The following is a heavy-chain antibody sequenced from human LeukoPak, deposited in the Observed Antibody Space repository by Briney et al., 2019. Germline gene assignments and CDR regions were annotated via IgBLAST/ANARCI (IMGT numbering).Heavy chain of an antibody. J-gene: IGHJ4*01. CDR3: AREESGYGVRN. Sequence: GGSLRLSCATSGFTFSNYAMSWVRQAPGKGLEWVSAVGGGGGSTYYADSVKGRFTISRDNSKNTLYLQMNSLRAEDTAVYYCAREESGYGVRNWGQGTLVTVSS. D-gene: IGHD4-17*01. CDR1: GFTFSNYA. V-gene: IGHV3-23*01. CDR2: VGGGGGST.